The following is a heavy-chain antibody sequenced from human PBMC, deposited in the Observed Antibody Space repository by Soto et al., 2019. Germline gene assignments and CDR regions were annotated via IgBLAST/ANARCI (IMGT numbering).Heavy chain of an antibody. V-gene: IGHV1-18*01. D-gene: IGHD2-2*01. CDR3: ARDTSTSFDY. J-gene: IGHJ4*02. Sequence: HVQLLQSGGELKKPGASVKVSCNTSGFTFNTYFISWVRQAPGQCLEWVGWISPYNGNTKYGEKFQGRVTMTTDTITRTAYMELRNLRIDDTAVYYCARDTSTSFDYWGQGTLVTVSS. CDR1: GFTFNTYF. CDR2: ISPYNGNT.